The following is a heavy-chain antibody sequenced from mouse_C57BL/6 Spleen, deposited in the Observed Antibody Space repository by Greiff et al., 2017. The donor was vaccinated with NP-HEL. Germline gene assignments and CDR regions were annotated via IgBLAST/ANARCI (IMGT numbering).Heavy chain of an antibody. CDR1: GYSITSGYY. D-gene: IGHD1-1*01. V-gene: IGHV3-6*01. Sequence: EVQLQESGPGLVKPSQSLSLTCSVTGYSITSGYYWNWIRQFPGNKLEWMGYISYDGSNNYNPSLNNRISITRDTSKNQFFLKLNSVTTEDTATYYCAREGVLLRSRYFDVWGTGTTVTVSS. CDR3: AREGVLLRSRYFDV. CDR2: ISYDGSN. J-gene: IGHJ1*03.